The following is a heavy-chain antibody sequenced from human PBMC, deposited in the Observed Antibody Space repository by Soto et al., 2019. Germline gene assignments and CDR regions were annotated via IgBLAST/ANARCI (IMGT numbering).Heavy chain of an antibody. CDR3: ARDESLAARYYYYNAMDL. J-gene: IGHJ6*02. D-gene: IGHD6-6*01. CDR2: INASNGNT. Sequence: QVHLVQSGAEVKKPGASVKVSCKASGYTFTNYAIHWVRQAPGPRLEWMGWINASNGNTKYSQNFQGRLTITRDTSASTGYMDPSSLRSEDTAIYFCARDESLAARYYYYNAMDLWGQGTTVTVPS. CDR1: GYTFTNYA. V-gene: IGHV1-3*01.